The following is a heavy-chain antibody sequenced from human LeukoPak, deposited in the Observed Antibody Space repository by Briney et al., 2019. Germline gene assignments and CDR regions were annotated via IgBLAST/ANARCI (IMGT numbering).Heavy chain of an antibody. V-gene: IGHV1-69*13. CDR3: ARRSLGYCSSTSCYGPPDY. CDR2: IIPIFGTA. D-gene: IGHD2-2*01. J-gene: IGHJ4*02. Sequence: SVKVSCKASGGTFSSYAISWVRQAPGQGLEWMGGIIPIFGTANYAQKFQGRVTITADESTSTAYMELSSLRSEDTAVYYCARRSLGYCSSTSCYGPPDYWGQGTLVTVSS. CDR1: GGTFSSYA.